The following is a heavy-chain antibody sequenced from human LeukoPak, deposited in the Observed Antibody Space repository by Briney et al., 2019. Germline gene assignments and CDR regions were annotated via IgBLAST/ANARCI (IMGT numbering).Heavy chain of an antibody. J-gene: IGHJ4*02. CDR1: GFTFSSYS. Sequence: GGSLRLSCAASGFTFSSYSMNWVRQAPGKGLEWVSSISSSSTYIYYADSVKGRFTISRDNAKNSLYLQMNSLRAEDTAVYYCARGRKYYYGSGSYYDAPFDHWGQGTLVTVSS. V-gene: IGHV3-21*01. CDR3: ARGRKYYYGSGSYYDAPFDH. D-gene: IGHD3-10*01. CDR2: ISSSSTYI.